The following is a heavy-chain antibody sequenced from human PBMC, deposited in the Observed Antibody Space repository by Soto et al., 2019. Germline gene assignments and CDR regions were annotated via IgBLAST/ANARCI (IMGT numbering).Heavy chain of an antibody. D-gene: IGHD6-19*01. CDR2: IYYSGST. J-gene: IGHJ4*02. CDR3: AREGLSSVWYSFVDY. CDR1: GGSISSGGYY. V-gene: IGHV4-31*03. Sequence: SETLSLTCTVSGGSISSGGYYWSWIRQHPGKGLEWIGYIYYSGSTYYNPSLKSRVTISVDTSKNQFSLKLSSVTAADTAVYYFAREGLSSVWYSFVDYWGQGTLVTVSS.